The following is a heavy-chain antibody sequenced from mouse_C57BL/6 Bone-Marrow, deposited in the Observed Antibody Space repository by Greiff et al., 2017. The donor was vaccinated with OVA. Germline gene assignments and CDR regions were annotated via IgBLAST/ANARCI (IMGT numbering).Heavy chain of an antibody. V-gene: IGHV5-6*02. CDR1: GFTFSSYG. CDR2: ISSGGSYI. CDR3: ARRYDGYSWFAY. D-gene: IGHD2-3*01. J-gene: IGHJ3*01. Sequence: EVKLVESGGDLVKPGGSLKLSCAASGFTFSSYGMSWVRQTPDKRLEWVASISSGGSYIYYPDSVKGRFTISRDNAKNTLYLQMSSLKSEDTAMYYCARRYDGYSWFAYWGQGTLVTVSA.